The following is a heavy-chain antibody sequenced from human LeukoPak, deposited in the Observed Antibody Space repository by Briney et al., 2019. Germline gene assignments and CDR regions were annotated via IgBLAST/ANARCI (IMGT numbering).Heavy chain of an antibody. CDR1: GGTFSSYA. V-gene: IGHV1-69*06. J-gene: IGHJ6*03. CDR2: IIPIFGTA. D-gene: IGHD5-18*01. Sequence: SVKVSCKASGGTFSSYAISWVRQAPGQGLEWMGGIIPIFGTANYAQKFQGRVTITADKSTSTAYMELSSLRSEDTAVYYCAREVGYSYGRGDYYYDMDVWGKGTTVTVSS. CDR3: AREVGYSYGRGDYYYDMDV.